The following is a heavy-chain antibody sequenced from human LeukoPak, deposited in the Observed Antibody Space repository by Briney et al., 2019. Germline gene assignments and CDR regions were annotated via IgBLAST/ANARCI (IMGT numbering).Heavy chain of an antibody. CDR3: AKGGSGSYWSYGMDV. CDR2: ISGSGGST. V-gene: IGHV3-23*01. J-gene: IGHJ6*02. Sequence: GGSLGLSCAASGFTFSSYAMSWVRQAPGKGLEWVSGISGSGGSTYYADPGKGRFTIFRDNSKNTLYLKMNSLRAEDTAVYYCAKGGSGSYWSYGMDVWGQGTTVTVSS. CDR1: GFTFSSYA. D-gene: IGHD3-10*01.